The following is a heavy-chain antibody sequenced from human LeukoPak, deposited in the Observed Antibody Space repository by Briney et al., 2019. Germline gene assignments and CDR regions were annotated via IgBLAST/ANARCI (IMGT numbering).Heavy chain of an antibody. CDR2: IKQDGSEK. Sequence: GGSLRLSCAASGFTFSSDAMSWVRQAPGKGLEWVANIKQDGSEKHYVDSVKGRFTISRDNAKNSLYLQMSSLRAEDTAVYYCTRVEETATTAAIIRKYSYYYYYMDVWGKGNTVTVSS. CDR3: TRVEETATTAAIIRKYSYYYYYMDV. CDR1: GFTFSSDA. D-gene: IGHD4-11*01. J-gene: IGHJ6*03. V-gene: IGHV3-7*01.